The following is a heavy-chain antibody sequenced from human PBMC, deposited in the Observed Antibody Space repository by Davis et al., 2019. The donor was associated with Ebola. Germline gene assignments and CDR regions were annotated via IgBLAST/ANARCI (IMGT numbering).Heavy chain of an antibody. V-gene: IGHV3-30-3*01. CDR1: GFTFSSYA. CDR3: ARDIRRFDTTGGMDV. Sequence: GESLKISCAASGFTFSSYAMHWVRQAPGTGLEWVAVISYDGSNKYYADSVKGRFTISRDNSKNTLYLQMNSLRAEDTAVYYCARDIRRFDTTGGMDVWGQGTTVTVSS. D-gene: IGHD1-14*01. CDR2: ISYDGSNK. J-gene: IGHJ6*02.